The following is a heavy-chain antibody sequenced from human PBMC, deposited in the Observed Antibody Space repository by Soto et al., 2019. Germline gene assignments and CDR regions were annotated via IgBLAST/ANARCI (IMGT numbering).Heavy chain of an antibody. CDR2: INYSGST. Sequence: SETLSLTCTVSGGSISSYYWSWIRRPPGKGLEWIGYINYSGSTNYNPSLKSRVTISVDTSKNQFSLKLSSVTAADTAVYYCARHFPGPRVEYQLPRPYYYYYGMDVWGQGTTVTVSS. D-gene: IGHD2-2*01. CDR1: GGSISSYY. J-gene: IGHJ6*02. V-gene: IGHV4-59*08. CDR3: ARHFPGPRVEYQLPRPYYYYYGMDV.